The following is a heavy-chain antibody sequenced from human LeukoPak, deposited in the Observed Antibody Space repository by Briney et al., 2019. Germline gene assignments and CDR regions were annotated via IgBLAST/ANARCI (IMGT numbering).Heavy chain of an antibody. CDR3: ARDRIKYGGNSNDTYWYFDL. J-gene: IGHJ2*01. Sequence: GASVKVSCKASGGTFSSYAISWVRQAPGQRLEWMGRIIPILGIANYAQKFQGRVTITADKSTSTAYMELSSLRSEDTAVYYCARDRIKYGGNSNDTYWYFDLWGRGTLVTVSS. V-gene: IGHV1-69*04. D-gene: IGHD4-23*01. CDR1: GGTFSSYA. CDR2: IIPILGIA.